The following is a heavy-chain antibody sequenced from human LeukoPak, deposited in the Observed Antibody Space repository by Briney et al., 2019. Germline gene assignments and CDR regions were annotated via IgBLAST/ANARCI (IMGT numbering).Heavy chain of an antibody. CDR3: ARDQCSSSWYWFDP. CDR1: GGSVSSGSYY. CDR2: IYYSGST. V-gene: IGHV4-61*01. Sequence: PSETLSLTCTVSGGSVSSGSYYWSWIRQPPGKGLEWIGYIYYSGSTTYNPSLMGRVTISVDTSKNQFSLRLSSVTAADTAVYYCARDQCSSSWYWFDPWGQGTLVTVSS. D-gene: IGHD6-13*01. J-gene: IGHJ5*02.